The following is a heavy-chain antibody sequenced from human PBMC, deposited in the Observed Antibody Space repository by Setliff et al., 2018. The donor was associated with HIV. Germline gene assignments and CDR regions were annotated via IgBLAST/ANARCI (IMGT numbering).Heavy chain of an antibody. D-gene: IGHD2-2*01. CDR2: IYYSGST. Sequence: SETLSLTCTVSGGSISSYYWSWIRQPPGKGLEWIGYIYYSGSTNYNPSLKSRVTISVDTSKNQFSLKLRSVTAADTAVYCCARADIVVVPAAISSIFYYYYYMDVWGKGTTVTVSS. J-gene: IGHJ6*03. CDR1: GGSISSYY. CDR3: ARADIVVVPAAISSIFYYYYYMDV. V-gene: IGHV4-59*01.